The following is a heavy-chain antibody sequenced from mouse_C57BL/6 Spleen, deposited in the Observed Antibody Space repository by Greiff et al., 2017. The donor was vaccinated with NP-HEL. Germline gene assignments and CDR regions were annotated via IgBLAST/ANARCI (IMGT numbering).Heavy chain of an antibody. CDR2: IHPNSGST. D-gene: IGHD1-1*01. V-gene: IGHV1-64*01. Sequence: QVQLQQPGAELVKPGASVKLSCKASGYTFTSYWMHWVKQRPGQGLEWIGMIHPNSGSTNYNEKFKSKATLTVDRSSSTAYMQLSSLTSEDSAVYYCARSNYEGFAYWGQGTLVTVSA. J-gene: IGHJ3*01. CDR1: GYTFTSYW. CDR3: ARSNYEGFAY.